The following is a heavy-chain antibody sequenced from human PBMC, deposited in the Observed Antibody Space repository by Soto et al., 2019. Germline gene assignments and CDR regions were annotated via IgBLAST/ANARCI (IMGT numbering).Heavy chain of an antibody. Sequence: QIQLVQSGAAVKKPGASVKVSCKASGYRFRDYGISWARQAPGQGLEWMGWVSAYNDNTKYSQKVQGRVTMTADTSSTTAYMELRDLGSDDTAVYYCARDQDAYTYAYAYWGQGTLVTVSS. J-gene: IGHJ4*02. CDR2: VSAYNDNT. CDR1: GYRFRDYG. D-gene: IGHD5-18*01. V-gene: IGHV1-18*01. CDR3: ARDQDAYTYAYAY.